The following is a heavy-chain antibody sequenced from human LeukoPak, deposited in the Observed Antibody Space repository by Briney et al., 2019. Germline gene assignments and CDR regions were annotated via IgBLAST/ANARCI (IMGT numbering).Heavy chain of an antibody. J-gene: IGHJ6*02. CDR1: GHTLTGYY. V-gene: IGHV1-2*02. Sequence: ASVKVSCKASGHTLTGYYMHWVRQAPGQGLEWMGWINPNSGGTNYAQKFQGRVTMTRDTSISTAYMELSRLRSDDTAVYYCARDYDFWSGYHGYGMDVWGQGTTVTVSS. CDR3: ARDYDFWSGYHGYGMDV. CDR2: INPNSGGT. D-gene: IGHD3-3*01.